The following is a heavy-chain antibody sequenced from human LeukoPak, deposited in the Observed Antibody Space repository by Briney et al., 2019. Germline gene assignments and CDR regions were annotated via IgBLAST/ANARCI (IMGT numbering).Heavy chain of an antibody. D-gene: IGHD3-22*01. V-gene: IGHV1-69*13. Sequence: PSVKVSCKASGGTFSSYAISWVRQAAGQRLEWMRGIIPIFGTANYAQKFQGRVAITADESTSTAYMELSSLRSEVTAGYYWASSYYYSSGFDYWDQGTLVTVSS. J-gene: IGHJ4*02. CDR3: ASSYYYSSGFDY. CDR2: IIPIFGTA. CDR1: GGTFSSYA.